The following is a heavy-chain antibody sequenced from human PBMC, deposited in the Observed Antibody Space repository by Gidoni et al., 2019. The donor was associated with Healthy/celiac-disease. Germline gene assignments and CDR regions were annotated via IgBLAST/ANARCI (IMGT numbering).Heavy chain of an antibody. J-gene: IGHJ6*02. D-gene: IGHD3-10*01. V-gene: IGHV3-9*01. CDR1: GFTFDDYA. CDR3: AKDLNPTMVRGVMGAYGMDV. Sequence: EVQLVESGGGLVQPGRSLRLSCAASGFTFDDYAIHWVRQAPGKGLEWVSGISWNSGSIGYADSVKGRFTISRDNAKNSLYLKMNSLRAEDTALYYCAKDLNPTMVRGVMGAYGMDVWGQGTTVTVSS. CDR2: ISWNSGSI.